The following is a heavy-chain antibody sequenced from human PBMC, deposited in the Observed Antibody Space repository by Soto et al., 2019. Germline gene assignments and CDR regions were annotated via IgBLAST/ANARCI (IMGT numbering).Heavy chain of an antibody. Sequence: ASVKVSCKASGYTFTSYAMHWVRQAPGQRLEWMGWINAGNGNTKYSQKFQGRVTITRDISASTAYMELSSLRSEDTAVYYCARGLIIISVPAALDPFDYWGQGTLVTVSS. D-gene: IGHD2-2*01. CDR1: GYTFTSYA. J-gene: IGHJ4*02. CDR2: INAGNGNT. V-gene: IGHV1-3*01. CDR3: ARGLIIISVPAALDPFDY.